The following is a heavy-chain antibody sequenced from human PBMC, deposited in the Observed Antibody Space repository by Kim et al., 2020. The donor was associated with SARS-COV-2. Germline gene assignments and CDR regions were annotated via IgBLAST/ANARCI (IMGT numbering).Heavy chain of an antibody. CDR2: INPSSGRT. CDR1: GYTFTSYY. CDR3: ARGGPTEPIDY. D-gene: IGHD2-21*02. J-gene: IGHJ4*02. Sequence: ASVKVSCKASGYTFTSYYMHWVRQAPGQGLEWMGRINPSSGRTSYAQKFQGRVTMTRDTSTSTVYMELSSLRSEDTAVYYCARGGPTEPIDYWGQGTLVTVSS. V-gene: IGHV1-46*01.